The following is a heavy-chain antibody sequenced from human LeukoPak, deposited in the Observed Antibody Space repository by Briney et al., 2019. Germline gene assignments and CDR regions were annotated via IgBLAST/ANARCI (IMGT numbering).Heavy chain of an antibody. Sequence: GGSLRLSCAASGFTFSSYAMSWVRQAPGKGLEWVSAISGSGGSTYYADSVKGRFTISRDNSKNTLYLQMNSLRAEDTAVYYCAKDFVNVDTAMDTYYYYYGMDVWGQGTTVTVSS. D-gene: IGHD5-18*01. J-gene: IGHJ6*02. CDR3: AKDFVNVDTAMDTYYYYYGMDV. V-gene: IGHV3-23*01. CDR1: GFTFSSYA. CDR2: ISGSGGST.